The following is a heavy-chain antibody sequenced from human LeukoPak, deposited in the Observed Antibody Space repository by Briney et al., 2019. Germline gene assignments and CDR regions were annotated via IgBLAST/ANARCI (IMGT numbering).Heavy chain of an antibody. CDR2: IYTSGST. CDR3: ARASHDYGDYSHFDY. D-gene: IGHD4-17*01. V-gene: IGHV4-61*02. CDR1: GGSISSGSYY. J-gene: IGHJ4*02. Sequence: SETLSLTCTVSGGSISSGSYYWSWIRQPAGKGLEWIGRIYTSGSTNYNPSLKSRVTISVDKSKNQFSLKLSSVTAADTAVYYCARASHDYGDYSHFDYWGQGTLVTVSS.